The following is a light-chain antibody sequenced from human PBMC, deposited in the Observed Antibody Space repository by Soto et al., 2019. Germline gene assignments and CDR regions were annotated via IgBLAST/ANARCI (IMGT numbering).Light chain of an antibody. Sequence: PGERATLSCRASQSVSSYLAWYQQKPGQAPRLLIYDASNRATGIPARFSGSGSGTDFTLTISSLEPEDFAVYYCQQRSNWPKYTFGQGTKLEIK. CDR3: QQRSNWPKYT. J-gene: IGKJ2*01. CDR1: QSVSSY. CDR2: DAS. V-gene: IGKV3-11*01.